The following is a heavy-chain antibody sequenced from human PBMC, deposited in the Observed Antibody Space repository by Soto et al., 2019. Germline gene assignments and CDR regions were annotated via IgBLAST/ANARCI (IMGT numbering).Heavy chain of an antibody. CDR2: IIPIFGTA. D-gene: IGHD5-12*01. CDR1: GGTFSSYA. V-gene: IGHV1-69*13. Sequence: GASVNVSCKASGGTFSSYAISWVRQAPGQGLEWMGGIIPIFGTANYAQKFQGRVTITADESTSTAYMELSSLRSEDTAVYYCASSSGYAYYFDYWGQGTQVTVSS. J-gene: IGHJ4*02. CDR3: ASSSGYAYYFDY.